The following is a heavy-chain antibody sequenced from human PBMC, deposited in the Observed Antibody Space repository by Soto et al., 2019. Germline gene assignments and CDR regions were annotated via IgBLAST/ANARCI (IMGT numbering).Heavy chain of an antibody. CDR1: GYSFTTYW. Sequence: PGESLKISFKGSGYSFTTYWIGWVRQMPGKGLEWMGSIYPGDSDTRYSPSFQGQVTISADKSISTAYLQWSSLKASDTAMYYCTREDTVAPGTPPTYFYYGMDVWGQGTTVTVSS. D-gene: IGHD5-18*01. CDR2: IYPGDSDT. J-gene: IGHJ6*02. CDR3: TREDTVAPGTPPTYFYYGMDV. V-gene: IGHV5-51*01.